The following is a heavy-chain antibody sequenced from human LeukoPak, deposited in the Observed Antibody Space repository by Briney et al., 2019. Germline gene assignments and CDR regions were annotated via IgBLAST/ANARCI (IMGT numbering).Heavy chain of an antibody. J-gene: IGHJ5*02. CDR1: GFTFRTYG. CDR3: ARAGASGWYAAGWFDP. V-gene: IGHV3-30*02. Sequence: GGSLRLSCAASGFTFRTYGMHWVRQAPGKGLEWVSFIHYDGSNKYYTDSVKGRFTISRDNAKNTLSLQMNSLRDDDTAVYYCARAGASGWYAAGWFDPWGQGTLVTVSS. D-gene: IGHD6-19*01. CDR2: IHYDGSNK.